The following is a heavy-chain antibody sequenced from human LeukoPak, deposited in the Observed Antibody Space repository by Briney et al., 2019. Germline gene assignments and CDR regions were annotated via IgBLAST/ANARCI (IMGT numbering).Heavy chain of an antibody. CDR3: ARAISTVTPDY. CDR1: GYTFTDYY. D-gene: IGHD4-17*01. J-gene: IGHJ4*02. CDR2: INPNSGVT. V-gene: IGHV1-2*02. Sequence: ASVKISCKVSGYTFTDYYMHWVRQAPGQGLEWMGWINPNSGVTTFAPRCQGRVTMTRDTSITTAYMEVISLRSDDTAVYYCARAISTVTPDYWGQGTLVTVSS.